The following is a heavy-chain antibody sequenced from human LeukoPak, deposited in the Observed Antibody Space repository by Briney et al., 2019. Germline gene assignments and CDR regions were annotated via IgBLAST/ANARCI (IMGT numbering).Heavy chain of an antibody. Sequence: GGSLRLSCAASGFTFSSYSMNWVRQAPGKGLEWVSFISSSSSYIYYADSVKGRFTISRDNAKNSVYLQMNSLRAEDTAVYYCATSFSTPANYWGQGTLVSVSS. D-gene: IGHD2-2*01. J-gene: IGHJ4*02. V-gene: IGHV3-21*04. CDR1: GFTFSSYS. CDR2: ISSSSSYI. CDR3: ATSFSTPANY.